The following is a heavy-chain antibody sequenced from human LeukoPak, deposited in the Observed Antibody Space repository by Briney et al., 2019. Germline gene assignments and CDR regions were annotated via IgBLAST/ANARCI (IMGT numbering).Heavy chain of an antibody. J-gene: IGHJ4*02. Sequence: SETLSLTCTVSGGSISSSSYYWGWIRQPPGKGLEWIGSIYNSGSSYYSPSLKSRVTISVDTSKNQFSLRLSPVTAADTAVYYCAGHQCSGVTCYSGSIDYWGQGTLVTVSS. CDR3: AGHQCSGVTCYSGSIDY. D-gene: IGHD2-15*01. CDR1: GGSISSSSYY. V-gene: IGHV4-39*01. CDR2: IYNSGSS.